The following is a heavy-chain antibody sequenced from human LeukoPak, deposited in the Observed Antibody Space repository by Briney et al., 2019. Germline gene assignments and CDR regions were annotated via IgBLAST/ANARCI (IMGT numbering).Heavy chain of an antibody. Sequence: SETLSLTCTVSGGSISSYYWSWIRQPPGKGLVWIGYIYYSGSTNYNPSLKSRVTISVDTSKNQFSLKLSSVTAADTAVYYCARVRTFYGDADYWGQGTLVTVSS. J-gene: IGHJ4*02. CDR2: IYYSGST. D-gene: IGHD4-17*01. CDR3: ARVRTFYGDADY. CDR1: GGSISSYY. V-gene: IGHV4-59*01.